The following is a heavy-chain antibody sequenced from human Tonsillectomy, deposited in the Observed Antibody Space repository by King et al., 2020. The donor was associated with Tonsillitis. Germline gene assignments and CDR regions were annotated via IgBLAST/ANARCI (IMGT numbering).Heavy chain of an antibody. J-gene: IGHJ4*02. CDR1: GGSISTYY. V-gene: IGHV4-59*01. CDR2: IYYSGST. D-gene: IGHD4-17*01. Sequence: VQLQESGPGLVKPSETLSLTCTVSGGSISTYYWSWIRQSPGKGLEWIGFIYYSGSTDYNPSLKSRVTMSVDTSKNQFSLKLSSVTAADTAVYFCAREPYAPAGCWGPGPLVTVSS. CDR3: AREPYAPAGC.